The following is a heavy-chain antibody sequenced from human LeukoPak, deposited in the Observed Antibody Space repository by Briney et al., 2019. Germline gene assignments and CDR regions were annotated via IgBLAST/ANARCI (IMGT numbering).Heavy chain of an antibody. CDR1: VYTFTNHD. D-gene: IGHD1-26*01. V-gene: IGHV1-18*01. Sequence: ASVKVACKASVYTFTNHDISWVRQAPGQGLEWMGWISVYSGNTNYAQDFQGRVTMTTDTSTSTAYMELRSLRADDTAVYYCARHGRAVMNVWFDPWGQGTLVSVSS. CDR3: ARHGRAVMNVWFDP. J-gene: IGHJ5*02. CDR2: ISVYSGNT.